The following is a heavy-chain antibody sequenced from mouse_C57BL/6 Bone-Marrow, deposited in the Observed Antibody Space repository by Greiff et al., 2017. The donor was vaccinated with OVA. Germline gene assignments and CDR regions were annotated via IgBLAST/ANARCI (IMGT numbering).Heavy chain of an antibody. CDR3: ARYYYDHVYAMDY. Sequence: QVQLQQPGAELVKPGASVKLSCKASGYTFTSYWLHWVKQRPGRGLEWIGRIDPNSGGTKYNEKFKSKATMTVDKPTSTAYMQISSLSSEYSAVYCCARYYYDHVYAMDYWGQGTSVTVSS. V-gene: IGHV1-72*01. J-gene: IGHJ4*01. CDR1: GYTFTSYW. CDR2: IDPNSGGT. D-gene: IGHD2-4*01.